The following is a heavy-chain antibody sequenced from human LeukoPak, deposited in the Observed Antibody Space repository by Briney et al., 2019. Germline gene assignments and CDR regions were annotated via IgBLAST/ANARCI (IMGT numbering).Heavy chain of an antibody. CDR2: ISSSTDYT. Sequence: GGSLPETLTASGFIFSDYYSIWMRQAPGKGLEGVSHISSSTDYTNYAHSVKGRFTISIDNGKNSLSLQMNSLRDDDTAVYYCARDHQKRYCSGGDCTNYHFHALDVWGHAGNLTVSS. V-gene: IGHV3-11*05. J-gene: IGHJ6*01. D-gene: IGHD2-15*01. CDR1: GFIFSDYY. CDR3: ARDHQKRYCSGGDCTNYHFHALDV.